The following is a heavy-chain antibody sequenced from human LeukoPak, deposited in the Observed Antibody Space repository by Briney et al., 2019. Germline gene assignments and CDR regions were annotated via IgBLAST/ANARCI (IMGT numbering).Heavy chain of an antibody. J-gene: IGHJ4*02. CDR3: AKASTYYYDSSGYY. Sequence: SGGSLRLSCAASGFTLSSYGMHWVRQAPGKGLEWVAVISYDGSNKYYADSVKGRFTISRDNSKNTLYLQMNSLRAEDTAVYYCAKASTYYYDSSGYYWGQGTLVTVSS. CDR2: ISYDGSNK. V-gene: IGHV3-30*18. CDR1: GFTLSSYG. D-gene: IGHD3-22*01.